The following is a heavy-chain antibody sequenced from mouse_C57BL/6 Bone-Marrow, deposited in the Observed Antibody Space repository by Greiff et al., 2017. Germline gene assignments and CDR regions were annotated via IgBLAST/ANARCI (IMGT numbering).Heavy chain of an antibody. CDR3: ARRGTTVVAVDY. Sequence: EVKVEESGGGLVQPGGSLKLSCAASGFTFSDYYMYWVRQTPEKRLEWVAYISNGGGRTYYPDTVKGRFTISRDNAKNTLYLQMSRLKSEDTAMYYCARRGTTVVAVDYWGQGTSVTVSS. D-gene: IGHD1-1*01. J-gene: IGHJ4*01. CDR1: GFTFSDYY. V-gene: IGHV5-12*01. CDR2: ISNGGGRT.